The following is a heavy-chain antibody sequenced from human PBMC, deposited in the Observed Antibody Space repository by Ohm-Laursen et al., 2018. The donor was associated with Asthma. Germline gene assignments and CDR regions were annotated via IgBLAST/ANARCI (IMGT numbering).Heavy chain of an antibody. D-gene: IGHD6-13*01. CDR3: AKDSIAAAGKGAFDI. CDR2: ISSSSSYI. CDR1: GFTFSSYS. J-gene: IGHJ3*02. Sequence: SLRLSCAASGFTFSSYSMNWVRQAPGKGLEWVSSISSSSSYIYYADSVKGRFTISRDNAKNSLYLQMNSLRAEDTALYYCAKDSIAAAGKGAFDIWGQGTMVTVSS. V-gene: IGHV3-21*04.